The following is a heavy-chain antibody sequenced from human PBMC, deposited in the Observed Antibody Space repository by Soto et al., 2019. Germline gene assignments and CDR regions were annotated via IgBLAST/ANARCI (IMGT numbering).Heavy chain of an antibody. J-gene: IGHJ4*02. CDR1: GFTFDDYA. V-gene: IGHV3-9*01. CDR3: AKGRDYGGNSATGEGLDY. CDR2: IGWNSGAI. D-gene: IGHD4-17*01. Sequence: EVQLVESGGGLVQPGRSLRLSCAASGFTFDDYAMHWVRQAPGKGLEWVSGIGWNSGAIGYADSVKGRFTISRDNDKNSLYLQMNSLRADDTALYYCAKGRDYGGNSATGEGLDYWGQGTLVTVSS.